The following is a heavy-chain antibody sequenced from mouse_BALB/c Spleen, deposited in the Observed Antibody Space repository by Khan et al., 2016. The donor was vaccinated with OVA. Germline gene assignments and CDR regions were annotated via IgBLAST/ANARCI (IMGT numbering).Heavy chain of an antibody. CDR2: IDPANGNT. V-gene: IGHV14-3*02. J-gene: IGHJ1*01. CDR3: ARDGNYWRYFDV. CDR1: GFNIKDTY. D-gene: IGHD2-1*01. Sequence: VQLKESGAELVKPGASVKLSCTASGFNIKDTYMHWVKQRPEQGLEWIGRIDPANGNTKYDPKFQGTATITADTSSNTAYLQLSSLTSEDTAVYYCARDGNYWRYFDVWGAGTTVTVSS.